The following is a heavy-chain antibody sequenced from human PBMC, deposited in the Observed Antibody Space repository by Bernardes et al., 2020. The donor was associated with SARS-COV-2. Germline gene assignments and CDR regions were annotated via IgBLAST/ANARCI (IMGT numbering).Heavy chain of an antibody. CDR2: INSDGSST. V-gene: IGHV3-74*01. D-gene: IGHD3-3*01. CDR3: ARGGDFWSGYSIDY. J-gene: IGHJ4*02. CDR1: GFTFSSYW. Sequence: GESLRLSCAASGFTFSSYWMHWVRQAPGKGLVWVSRINSDGSSTSYADSVKGRFTISRDNAKNTLYLQMNSLRAEDTAVYYCARGGDFWSGYSIDYWGQGTLVTVSS.